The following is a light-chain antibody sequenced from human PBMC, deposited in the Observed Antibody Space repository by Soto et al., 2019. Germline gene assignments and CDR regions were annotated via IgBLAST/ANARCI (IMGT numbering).Light chain of an antibody. CDR1: ESVNRNE. Sequence: IVLTQSPDTLSLSPGERATLSCRATESVNRNELAWYQQKPGQGPRLLIYGASSRAPGIPDRFTGSGSETDFTLTIDRLDPEDFALFCCQQYATSPFTFGPGTRVDIK. J-gene: IGKJ3*01. CDR2: GAS. CDR3: QQYATSPFT. V-gene: IGKV3-20*01.